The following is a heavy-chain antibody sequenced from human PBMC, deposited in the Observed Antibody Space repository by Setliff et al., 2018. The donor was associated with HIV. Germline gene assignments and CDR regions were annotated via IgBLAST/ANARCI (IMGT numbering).Heavy chain of an antibody. CDR3: ARGVITFGGLIGPLPS. D-gene: IGHD3-16*02. CDR2: INDSGST. CDR1: GASFSGYY. J-gene: IGHJ5*02. V-gene: IGHV4-34*01. Sequence: PSETLSLTCAIYGASFSGYYWSWIRQPPGKGLEWIGEINDSGSTNYNPSLKSRGTMSGDTSKNQFSLNLTSVTAADTAVYYCARGVITFGGLIGPLPSWGQGTLVTVSS.